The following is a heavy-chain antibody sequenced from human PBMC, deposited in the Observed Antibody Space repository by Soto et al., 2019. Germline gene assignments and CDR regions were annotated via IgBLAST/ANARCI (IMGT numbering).Heavy chain of an antibody. D-gene: IGHD4-17*01. V-gene: IGHV1-69*13. Sequence: GASVKVSCKASGGTFSSYAISWVRQAPGQGLEWMGGIIPIFGTANYAQKFQGRATITADESTSTAYMELSSLRSEDTAVYYCARAYGYYYYGMDVWGQGTTVTVSS. CDR1: GGTFSSYA. CDR2: IIPIFGTA. J-gene: IGHJ6*02. CDR3: ARAYGYYYYGMDV.